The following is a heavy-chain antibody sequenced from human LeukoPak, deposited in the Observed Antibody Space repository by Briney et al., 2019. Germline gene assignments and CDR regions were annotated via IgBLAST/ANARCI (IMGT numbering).Heavy chain of an antibody. Sequence: GGSLRLSCTASGFTFTSHWMRWVRQVPGKGLVWVSRINGDGSGTNHADSVKGRFTISRDNAKNSLYLQMNSLRAEDTAVYYCARYFDNTAYSWRRFDYWGQGALVTVSS. CDR1: GFTFTSHW. D-gene: IGHD2-21*02. CDR2: INGDGSGT. J-gene: IGHJ4*02. CDR3: ARYFDNTAYSWRRFDY. V-gene: IGHV3-74*01.